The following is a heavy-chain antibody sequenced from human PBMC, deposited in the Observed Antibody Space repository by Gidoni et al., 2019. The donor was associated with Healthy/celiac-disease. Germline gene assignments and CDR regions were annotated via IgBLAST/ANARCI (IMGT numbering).Heavy chain of an antibody. CDR3: ARVNGSLRVTTSAQYYGMDV. CDR2: IYYSGST. J-gene: IGHJ6*02. D-gene: IGHD4-17*01. V-gene: IGHV4-59*01. Sequence: QVQLQESGPGLVKPSETLSLTCPVSGGSIRSYYWSWIRQPPGKGLEWIGYIYYSGSTNYNPSLKSRVTISVDTSKNQFALKLSSVTAADTAVYYCARVNGSLRVTTSAQYYGMDVWGQGTTVTVSS. CDR1: GGSIRSYY.